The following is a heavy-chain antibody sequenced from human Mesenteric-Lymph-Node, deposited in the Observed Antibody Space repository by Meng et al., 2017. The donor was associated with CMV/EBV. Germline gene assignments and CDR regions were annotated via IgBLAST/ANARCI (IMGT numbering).Heavy chain of an antibody. Sequence: GGSLRLSCAASGFSFTDYSMNWVRQAPGKGLEWVSYIGSISSYIYNADSVKGRFTIYRDNAKNTLYLQMHSLRAEDTAMYYCARVLIAARPLSGLGYWGQGTLVTVSS. CDR3: ARVLIAARPLSGLGY. CDR2: IGSISSYI. D-gene: IGHD6-6*01. CDR1: GFSFTDYS. J-gene: IGHJ4*02. V-gene: IGHV3-21*01.